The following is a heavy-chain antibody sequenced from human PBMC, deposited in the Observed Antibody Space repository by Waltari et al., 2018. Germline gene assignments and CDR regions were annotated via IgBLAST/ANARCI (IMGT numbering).Heavy chain of an antibody. Sequence: EVQLVESGGDLIKPGGSLRLSCAASGFTFITAWSVGVRWARGKGQEGIGRIKRKACGEPTGYATPVKGRITISRDDSKCTLYLQMDTLKTEDTAVYYCASDIPGDYEPFDYWGQGTLVTVSS. J-gene: IGHJ4*02. CDR1: GFTFITAW. CDR3: ASDIPGDYEPFDY. V-gene: IGHV3-15*01. CDR2: IKRKACGEPT. D-gene: IGHD4-17*01.